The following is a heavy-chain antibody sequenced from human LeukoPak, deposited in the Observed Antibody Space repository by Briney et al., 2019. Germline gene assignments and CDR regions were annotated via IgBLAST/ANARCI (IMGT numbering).Heavy chain of an antibody. Sequence: PGGSLRLSCAASGFTFSTYALSWVRQAPGKGLEWVSAISGNGGSTYCADSVKGRFTISRDNPKNTLYLQMNSLRAEDTALYYCTTAPSYSSSWYERNYWGQGTRVTVSS. V-gene: IGHV3-23*01. CDR1: GFTFSTYA. J-gene: IGHJ4*02. D-gene: IGHD6-13*01. CDR3: TTAPSYSSSWYERNY. CDR2: ISGNGGST.